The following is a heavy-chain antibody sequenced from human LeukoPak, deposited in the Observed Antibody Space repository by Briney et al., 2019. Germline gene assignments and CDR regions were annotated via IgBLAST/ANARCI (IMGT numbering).Heavy chain of an antibody. D-gene: IGHD5-12*01. V-gene: IGHV1-8*01. CDR1: GYTFTSYD. CDR2: MNPNSGNT. J-gene: IGHJ5*02. CDR3: ARSPQGLRYNWFDP. Sequence: ASVKVSCKASGYTFTSYDINWVRQATGQGLEWMGWMNPNSGNTGYAQKFQGRVTMTRNTSISTAYMELSSLRSEDTAVYYCARSPQGLRYNWFDPWGQGTLVTVSS.